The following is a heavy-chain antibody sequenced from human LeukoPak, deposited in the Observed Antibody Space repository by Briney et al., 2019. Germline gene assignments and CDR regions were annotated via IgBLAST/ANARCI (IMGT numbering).Heavy chain of an antibody. CDR2: ISSSSSYI. CDR1: GFIFSSYT. CDR3: ARDPKSCYTSDSTDY. D-gene: IGHD2-2*02. J-gene: IGHJ4*02. V-gene: IGHV3-21*01. Sequence: GGSLRLSCVASGFIFSSYTMNWVRQAPGKGLEWVSSISSSSSYIYYADSMKGRFTISRDNAKNSLYLQMNSLRAEDTALYYCARDPKSCYTSDSTDYWGQGTLVTVSS.